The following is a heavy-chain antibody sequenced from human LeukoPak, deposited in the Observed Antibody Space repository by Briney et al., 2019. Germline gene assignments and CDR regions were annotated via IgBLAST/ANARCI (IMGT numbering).Heavy chain of an antibody. Sequence: SETLSFTGAGYGGSFSENYWTWIRQPPGKGLEFIGEINHSGTTNYNQSLKSRVTLSVDTSKNQFSLRVKSVTAADTAVYYCARGLYHYDTSGYSASKYYMDVWGKGTTVTVSS. CDR1: GGSFSENY. D-gene: IGHD3-22*01. J-gene: IGHJ6*03. CDR3: ARGLYHYDTSGYSASKYYMDV. V-gene: IGHV4-34*01. CDR2: INHSGTT.